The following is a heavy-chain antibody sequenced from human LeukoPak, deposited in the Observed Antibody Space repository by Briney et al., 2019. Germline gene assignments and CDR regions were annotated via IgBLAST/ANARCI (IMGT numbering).Heavy chain of an antibody. CDR1: GFTFSSYG. J-gene: IGHJ4*02. CDR2: ISSSSSYI. CDR3: AREKEYYFDY. V-gene: IGHV3-21*01. Sequence: GGSLRLSCAASGFTFSSYGMSWVRQAPGKGLEWVSSISSSSSYIYYADSVKGRFTISRDNAKNSLYLQMNSLRAEDTAVYYCAREKEYYFDYWGQGTLVTVSS.